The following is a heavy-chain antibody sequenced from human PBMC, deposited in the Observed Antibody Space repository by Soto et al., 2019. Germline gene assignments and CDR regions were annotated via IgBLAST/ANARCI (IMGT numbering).Heavy chain of an antibody. Sequence: EVQLLGSGGGLVQPGGSLRLSCEASGFTLSNYAMSWVRQAPGKGLEWVSAISLSGDVTSYADSVKGRFTISRDNSRNTRNRKRNGLRAEDTAVYYCGSIYGGQGIRVTVSS. V-gene: IGHV3-23*01. CDR1: GFTLSNYA. CDR3: GSIY. CDR2: ISLSGDVT. D-gene: IGHD6-6*01. J-gene: IGHJ4*02.